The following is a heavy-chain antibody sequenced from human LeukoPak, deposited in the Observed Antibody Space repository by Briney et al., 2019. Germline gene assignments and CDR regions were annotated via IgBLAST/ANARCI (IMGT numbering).Heavy chain of an antibody. D-gene: IGHD6-19*01. J-gene: IGHJ4*02. CDR3: ARDPQAVAGTYYFDY. CDR1: GFTFSSYG. Sequence: GSLRLSCAASGFTFSSYGMSWVRQAPGKGLEWVSAISGSGGSTYYADSVKGRFTISRDNAKKSLYLQMNSLRAEDTAVYYCARDPQAVAGTYYFDYWGQGTLVTVSS. CDR2: ISGSGGST. V-gene: IGHV3-23*01.